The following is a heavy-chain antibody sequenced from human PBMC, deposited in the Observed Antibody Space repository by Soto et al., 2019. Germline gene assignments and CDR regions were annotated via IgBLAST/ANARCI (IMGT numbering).Heavy chain of an antibody. Sequence: SETLSLTCTVSGGSISSYYWSWIRQPPGKGLEWIGYIYYSGSTNYNPSLKSRVTISVDTSKNQFSLKLSSVTAADTAVYYCARDQAPDRHPPWDALRSDRRVWFDPWGQGTLVTVSS. D-gene: IGHD6-6*01. J-gene: IGHJ5*02. V-gene: IGHV4-59*01. CDR1: GGSISSYY. CDR2: IYYSGST. CDR3: ARDQAPDRHPPWDALRSDRRVWFDP.